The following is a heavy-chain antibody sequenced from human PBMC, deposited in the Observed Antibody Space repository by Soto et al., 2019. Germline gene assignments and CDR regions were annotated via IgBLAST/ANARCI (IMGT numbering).Heavy chain of an antibody. V-gene: IGHV3-23*01. CDR1: GFTFSSYS. J-gene: IGHJ3*01. CDR2: VSGSGGTT. Sequence: PGGSLRLSCAASGFTFSSYSMNWVRQAPGKGLEWVSGVSGSGGTTYYADSVKGRFTISRDNSKDTMYLQMNSLRAEDTAIYYCAKGKGNYGIDAFDFWGHGTMVTV. CDR3: AKGKGNYGIDAFDF. D-gene: IGHD3-16*01.